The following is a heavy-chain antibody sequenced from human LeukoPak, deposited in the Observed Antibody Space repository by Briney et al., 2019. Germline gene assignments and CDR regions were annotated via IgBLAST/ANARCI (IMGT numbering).Heavy chain of an antibody. CDR3: ASTIFGVAAPYY. J-gene: IGHJ4*02. D-gene: IGHD3-3*01. CDR2: INHSGST. Sequence: SETLSLTCAVYGGSFSGYYWSWIRQPPGQGLEWIGEINHSGSTNYNPSLKSRVTISVDTSKNQFSLKLSSVTAADTAVYYCASTIFGVAAPYYWGQGTLVTVSS. CDR1: GGSFSGYY. V-gene: IGHV4-34*01.